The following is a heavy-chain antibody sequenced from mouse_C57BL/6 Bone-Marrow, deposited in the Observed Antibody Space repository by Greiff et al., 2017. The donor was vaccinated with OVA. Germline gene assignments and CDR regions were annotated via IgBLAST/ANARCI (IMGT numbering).Heavy chain of an antibody. Sequence: VKLQQPGAELVKPGASVKLSCKASGYTFTSYWMQWVKQRPGQGLEWIGEIDPSDSYTNYNQKFKGKATLTVDTSSSTAYMQLSSLTSEDSAVYYCARRGTGCYFDYWGQGTTLTVSS. J-gene: IGHJ2*01. CDR3: ARRGTGCYFDY. D-gene: IGHD2-14*01. V-gene: IGHV1-50*01. CDR2: IDPSDSYT. CDR1: GYTFTSYW.